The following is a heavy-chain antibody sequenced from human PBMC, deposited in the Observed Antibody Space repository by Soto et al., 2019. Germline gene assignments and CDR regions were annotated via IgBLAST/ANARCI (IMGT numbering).Heavy chain of an antibody. CDR2: IYSGGST. V-gene: IGHV3-53*01. J-gene: IGHJ3*02. CDR3: ARCLGDLSLSAFDI. CDR1: GFTVSTNY. Sequence: EVQLVESGGGLIQPGGSLRLSCGASGFTVSTNYMSWVRQAPGKGLEWVSHIYSGGSTYYADFVKGRFTISRDYSTNTLYLQMNALRAEDTAVYYCARCLGDLSLSAFDIWGQGTLVTVSS. D-gene: IGHD3-16*02.